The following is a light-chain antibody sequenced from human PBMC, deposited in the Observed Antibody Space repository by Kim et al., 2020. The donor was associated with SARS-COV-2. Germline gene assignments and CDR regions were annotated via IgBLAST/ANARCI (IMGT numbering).Light chain of an antibody. J-gene: IGKJ4*01. CDR3: QQNDFPPLT. CDR1: HDSGNY. CDR2: DAS. V-gene: IGKV1-33*01. Sequence: VGERGTITSQASHDSGNYLNWYQHKPGKAPKLLIYDASTLQGGVPSRFSGSGVGTTFTFTITGLQPEDIATYFCQQNDFPPLTFGGGTKVDIK.